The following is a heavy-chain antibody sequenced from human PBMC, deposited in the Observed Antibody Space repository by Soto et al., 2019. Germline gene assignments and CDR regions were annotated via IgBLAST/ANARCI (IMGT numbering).Heavy chain of an antibody. D-gene: IGHD6-6*01. CDR3: ARALSIAAQPHYYYYGTDV. V-gene: IGHV3-21*01. J-gene: IGHJ6*02. CDR2: ISSSSSYI. CDR1: GFTFSSYS. Sequence: NPGGSLRLSCAASGFTFSSYSMNWVRQAPGKGLEWVSSISSSSSYIYYADSVKGRFTISRDNAKNSLYLQMNSLRAEDTAVYYCARALSIAAQPHYYYYGTDVWGQGTTVTVSS.